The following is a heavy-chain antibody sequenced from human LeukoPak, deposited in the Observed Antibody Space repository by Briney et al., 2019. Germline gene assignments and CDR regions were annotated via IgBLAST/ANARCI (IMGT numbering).Heavy chain of an antibody. V-gene: IGHV3-21*01. CDR3: ASSPTLYSSSWYFDY. Sequence: GGSLRLSCAASGFTFSSYSTNWVRQAPGKGLEWVSSISSSSSYIYYADSVKGRFTISRDNAKNSLYLQMNSLRAEDTAVYYCASSPTLYSSSWYFDYWGQGTLVTVSS. CDR1: GFTFSSYS. CDR2: ISSSSSYI. J-gene: IGHJ4*02. D-gene: IGHD6-6*01.